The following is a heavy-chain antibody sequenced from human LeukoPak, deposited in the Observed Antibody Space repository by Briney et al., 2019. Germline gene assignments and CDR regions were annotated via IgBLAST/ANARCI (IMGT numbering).Heavy chain of an antibody. CDR3: AKPSLSDASGHYYYMDV. D-gene: IGHD3-3*01. CDR1: GFTFNSYA. V-gene: IGHV3-30*02. Sequence: GGSLRLSCIASGFTFNSYAMSWVRQAPGKGLEWVAFIRFDGTNKFYADSVKGRFTISRDNSQNTVSLQVNNLRTEDTALYYCAKPSLSDASGHYYYMDVWGKGTTVTVSS. CDR2: IRFDGTNK. J-gene: IGHJ6*03.